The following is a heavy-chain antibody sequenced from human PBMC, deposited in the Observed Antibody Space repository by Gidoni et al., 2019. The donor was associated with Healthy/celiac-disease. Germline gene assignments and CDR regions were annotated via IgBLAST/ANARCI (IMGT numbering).Heavy chain of an antibody. D-gene: IGHD3-10*01. J-gene: IGHJ6*02. CDR3: ARLDTRAGASGGWGMDV. CDR2: IYPGDSDT. Sequence: EVQLVQSGAEVKKPGESLKISCKGSGYSFTSYWIGWGRPMPGKGMEWMGIIYPGDSDTRYSPSFQSQVTISADKSISTAYLQWSSLKASDTAMYYCARLDTRAGASGGWGMDVWGQGTTVTVSS. CDR1: GYSFTSYW. V-gene: IGHV5-51*01.